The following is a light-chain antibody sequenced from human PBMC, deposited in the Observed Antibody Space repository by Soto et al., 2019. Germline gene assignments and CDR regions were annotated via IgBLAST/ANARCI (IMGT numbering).Light chain of an antibody. V-gene: IGKV1D-12*01. CDR2: TAS. CDR1: QDISSW. CDR3: QQSNTLVT. Sequence: DIYLTQSPSSVSASLGDSVTITCRASQDISSWLAWYQQKPEKAPKLLIYTASLLQSGVPSRFSGSGFGTDFTLTVSSLQPEDVATYYCQQSNTLVTFGGGTKVEI. J-gene: IGKJ4*01.